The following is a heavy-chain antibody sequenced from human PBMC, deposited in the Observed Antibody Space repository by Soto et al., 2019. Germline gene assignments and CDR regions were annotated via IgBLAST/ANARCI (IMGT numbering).Heavy chain of an antibody. Sequence: HPGGSLSLSCAASGFTFSSYAMSWVRQARGKGLEWVSAISGSGGSTSYADSVKGRFTISRDNSKNTLYLQMNSLRADDTAVYYCASLSPITIFVVVTMDVWGQGTTVTVSS. CDR3: ASLSPITIFVVVTMDV. CDR1: GFTFSSYA. CDR2: ISGSGGST. D-gene: IGHD3-3*01. V-gene: IGHV3-23*01. J-gene: IGHJ6*02.